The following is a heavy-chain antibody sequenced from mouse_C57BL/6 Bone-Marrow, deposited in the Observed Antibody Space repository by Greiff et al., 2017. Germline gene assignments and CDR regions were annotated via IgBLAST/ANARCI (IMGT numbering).Heavy chain of an antibody. V-gene: IGHV7-3*01. J-gene: IGHJ4*01. CDR2: IRNKANGYTT. CDR1: GFTFTDYY. Sequence: EVKLVESGGGLVQPGGSLSLSCAASGFTFTDYYMSWVRQPPGKALEWLGFIRNKANGYTTEYSASVKGRFTISRDNSQSILYLQMNALRAEDSATYYCARTWGPYYYAMDYWGQGTSVTVSS. CDR3: ARTWGPYYYAMDY.